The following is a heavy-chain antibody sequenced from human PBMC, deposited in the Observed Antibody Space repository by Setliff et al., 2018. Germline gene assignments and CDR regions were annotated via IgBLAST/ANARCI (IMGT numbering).Heavy chain of an antibody. CDR2: INTNTANP. CDR3: ARASRFGTIVYRGYYYMDV. CDR1: GYTFTNYA. Sequence: GASVKVSCKASGYTFTNYAMTWMRQAPGQGLEYMGWINTNTANPIYAQGFTGRFVFSLATSVSTAYLQISSLKSEDTAVYYCARASRFGTIVYRGYYYMDVWGKGTTVTVSS. V-gene: IGHV7-4-1*02. D-gene: IGHD3-10*01. J-gene: IGHJ6*03.